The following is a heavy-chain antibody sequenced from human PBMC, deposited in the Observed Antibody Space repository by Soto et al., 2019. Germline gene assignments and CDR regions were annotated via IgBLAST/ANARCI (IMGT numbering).Heavy chain of an antibody. CDR2: IKSKTDGGTT. CDR1: GFTFSNAW. D-gene: IGHD4-17*01. CDR3: AKDGAGYGDYILYFDY. J-gene: IGHJ4*02. Sequence: EVQLVESGGGLVKPGGSLRLSCAASGFTFSNAWMSWVRQAPGKGLEWVGRIKSKTDGGTTDYAAPVKGRFTISRDNSKNTLYLQMKSLRAEDTAVYYCAKDGAGYGDYILYFDYWGQGTLVTVSS. V-gene: IGHV3-15*01.